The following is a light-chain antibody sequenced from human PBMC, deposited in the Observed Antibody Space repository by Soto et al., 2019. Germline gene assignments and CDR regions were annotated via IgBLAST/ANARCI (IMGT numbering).Light chain of an antibody. CDR3: QSHDNSLRGSV. V-gene: IGLV1-47*01. CDR2: SDA. CDR1: SPNIGSNY. J-gene: IGLJ2*01. Sequence: QSVLTQPPSASGTPGQRVTISCSGSSPNIGSNYVYWYQQLPGTAPKLLIYSDAQRPSGVPDRISGSKSGTSASLAITGLQAEDEADYYCQSHDNSLRGSVFGGGTKLTVL.